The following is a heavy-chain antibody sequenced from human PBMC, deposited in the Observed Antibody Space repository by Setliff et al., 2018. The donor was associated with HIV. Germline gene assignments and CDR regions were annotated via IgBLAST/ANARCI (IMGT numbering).Heavy chain of an antibody. CDR1: GGSIRSGGYY. J-gene: IGHJ4*02. D-gene: IGHD6-13*01. V-gene: IGHV4-31*03. CDR3: ARDQAYSTAWSGFDF. Sequence: SETLSLTCTVSGGSIRSGGYYWSWIRQHPGKGLEWIGYIYYSGSTNYNPSLKSRVTISLDTSNNQFSLNLNSVTALDTAVYYCARDQAYSTAWSGFDFWGQGALVTVSS. CDR2: IYYSGST.